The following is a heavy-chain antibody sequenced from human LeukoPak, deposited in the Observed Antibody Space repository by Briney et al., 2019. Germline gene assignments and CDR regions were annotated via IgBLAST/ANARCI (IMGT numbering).Heavy chain of an antibody. CDR2: IRFDGSNE. Sequence: GGSLRLSCAASRFTFSNFDMHWVRQAPGKGLEWVTFIRFDGSNEYYADSVRGRFTISRDNCKNTLYLQMSSLRPEDTAVYYCARQIGVSIDYWGQGNLVNGSS. V-gene: IGHV3-30*02. CDR1: RFTFSNFD. D-gene: IGHD5/OR15-5a*01. CDR3: ARQIGVSIDY. J-gene: IGHJ4*02.